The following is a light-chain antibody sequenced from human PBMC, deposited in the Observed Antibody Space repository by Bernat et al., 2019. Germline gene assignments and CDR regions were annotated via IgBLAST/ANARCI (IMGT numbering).Light chain of an antibody. CDR2: KDI. CDR3: QAWDSSIGV. Sequence: SYELTQPPSVSVSPRQTARITCSGDTLAKQYVNWYQQKPGQAPLQVIYKDIERPSGIPERFSGSKSGNTATLTISGTQAMDEADYYCQAWDSSIGVFGGGTKLTVL. V-gene: IGLV3-1*01. CDR1: TLAKQY. J-gene: IGLJ2*01.